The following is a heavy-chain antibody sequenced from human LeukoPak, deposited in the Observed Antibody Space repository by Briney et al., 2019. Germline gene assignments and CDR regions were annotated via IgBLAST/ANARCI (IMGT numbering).Heavy chain of an antibody. CDR3: ARGEGRITIFGVENWFDP. Sequence: GASAKVSCKASGYTFTGYYMHWVRQAPGQGLEWMGWINPNSGGTNYAQKFQGRVTMTRDTSISTAYMELSRLRSDDTAVYYCARGEGRITIFGVENWFDPWGQGTLVTVSS. V-gene: IGHV1-2*02. CDR2: INPNSGGT. CDR1: GYTFTGYY. J-gene: IGHJ5*02. D-gene: IGHD3-3*01.